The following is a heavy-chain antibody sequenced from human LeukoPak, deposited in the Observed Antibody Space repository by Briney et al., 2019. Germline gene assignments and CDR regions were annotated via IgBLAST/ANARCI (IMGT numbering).Heavy chain of an antibody. CDR2: INPNSGGT. V-gene: IGHV1-2*02. Sequence: GASVKVSCKASGYTFTGYYMHWVGQAPGQGLEWMGWINPNSGGTTYAQKFQGRVTMTRDTSISTAYMELSRLRSDDTAVYYCARESYGTDAFDIWGQGTMVTVSS. J-gene: IGHJ3*02. D-gene: IGHD3-16*01. CDR3: ARESYGTDAFDI. CDR1: GYTFTGYY.